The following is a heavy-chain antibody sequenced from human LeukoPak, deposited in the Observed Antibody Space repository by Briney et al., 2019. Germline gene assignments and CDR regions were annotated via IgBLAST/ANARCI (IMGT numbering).Heavy chain of an antibody. J-gene: IGHJ6*02. CDR3: AREVKYYDFWSGYYAPFDYYYYGMDV. D-gene: IGHD3-3*01. Sequence: GASVKVSCKASGYTFTCYYMHWVRQAPGQGLEWMGWINPNSGGTNYAQKFQGRVTMTRDTSISTAYMELSRLRSDDTAVYYCAREVKYYDFWSGYYAPFDYYYYGMDVWGQGTTVTVSS. CDR1: GYTFTCYY. CDR2: INPNSGGT. V-gene: IGHV1-2*02.